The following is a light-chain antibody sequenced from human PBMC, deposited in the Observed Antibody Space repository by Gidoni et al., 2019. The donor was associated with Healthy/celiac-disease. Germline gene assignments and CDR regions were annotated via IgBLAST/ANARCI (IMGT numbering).Light chain of an antibody. V-gene: IGKV3-20*01. Sequence: DIVLTQSPGTLSLSPGERATLSCRASQSVSSSYLAWYQQKPGQAPRHLIYGASSRATGIPDRFSGSGSGTDFTLTISRLEPEDVAVYYCQQYGSSPYTFXQXTKLEIK. CDR3: QQYGSSPYT. J-gene: IGKJ2*01. CDR2: GAS. CDR1: QSVSSSY.